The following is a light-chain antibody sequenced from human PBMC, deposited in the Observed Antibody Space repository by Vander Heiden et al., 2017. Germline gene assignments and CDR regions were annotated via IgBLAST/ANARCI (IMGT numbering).Light chain of an antibody. V-gene: IGLV2-11*01. CDR2: DVT. J-gene: IGLJ1*01. CDR3: CSYAGGYIYV. Sequence: QSALTQPRSVSGSPGQSVIISCTGTSSNVGGYNFVSWFQQHPGKAPKLMIYDVTKRPSGVPDRFSGSKSGNTASLTISGLQADDEADYYCCSYAGGYIYVFGTGTKVTVL. CDR1: SSNVGGYNF.